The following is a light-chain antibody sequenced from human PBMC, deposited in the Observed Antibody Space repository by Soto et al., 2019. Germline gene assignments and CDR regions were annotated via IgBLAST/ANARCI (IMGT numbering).Light chain of an antibody. CDR1: QSVSSSS. CDR2: GAT. Sequence: EIVLTQFPDTLSLSPGEIATLYCSASQSVSSSSLAWYQQKPGQAPRLLIHGATTRATGIPARFSGSGSGTEFTLTISSLQSEDFAVYYCQQYNNWPRTFGQGTKVDNK. V-gene: IGKV3-15*01. J-gene: IGKJ1*01. CDR3: QQYNNWPRT.